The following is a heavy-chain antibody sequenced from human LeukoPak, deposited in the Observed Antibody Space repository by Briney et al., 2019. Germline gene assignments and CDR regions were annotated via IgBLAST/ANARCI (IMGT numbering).Heavy chain of an antibody. Sequence: GGSLRPSCEASGFTFTSHWMSWVRQAPGKGLEWVGRIKSKTDGGTTDYAAPVKGRFTISRDDSKNTLYLQMNSLKTEDTAVYYCTRGYYDSSTIDYWGQGTLVTVSS. V-gene: IGHV3-15*01. CDR1: GFTFTSHW. D-gene: IGHD3-22*01. CDR3: TRGYYDSSTIDY. J-gene: IGHJ4*02. CDR2: IKSKTDGGTT.